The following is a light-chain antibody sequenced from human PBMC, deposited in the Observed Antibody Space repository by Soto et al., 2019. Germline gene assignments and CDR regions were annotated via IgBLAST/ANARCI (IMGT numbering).Light chain of an antibody. CDR3: QQYYSTPPT. Sequence: DIVMTQSPDSLAVSLGERATINCKSSQSVLYSSNNKNYLAWYQQKPGQPPKLLIYWASTRESGVPDLFSGSGSGTDFTLTISSLQAEDVAVYYCQQYYSTPPTFGGGTKVDIK. CDR1: QSVLYSSNNKNY. V-gene: IGKV4-1*01. CDR2: WAS. J-gene: IGKJ4*01.